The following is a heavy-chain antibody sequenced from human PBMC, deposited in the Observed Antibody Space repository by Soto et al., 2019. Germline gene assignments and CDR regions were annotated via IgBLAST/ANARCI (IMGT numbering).Heavy chain of an antibody. CDR2: FDPEDGET. CDR3: ATPLRLYSSSSYYYYGMDV. CDR1: GYTLTELS. Sequence: ASVKVSCKVSGYTLTELSMHWVRQAPGKGLEWMGGFDPEDGETIYAQKFQGRVTMTEDTSTDTAYMELSSLRSEDTAVYYCATPLRLYSSSSYYYYGMDVWGQGTTVTVSS. D-gene: IGHD6-6*01. V-gene: IGHV1-24*01. J-gene: IGHJ6*02.